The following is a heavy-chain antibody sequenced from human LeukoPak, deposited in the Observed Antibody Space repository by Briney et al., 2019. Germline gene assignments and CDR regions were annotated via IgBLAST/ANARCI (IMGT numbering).Heavy chain of an antibody. Sequence: ASVKVSCKVSGHTLSELPMYWVRQTPGEGLEWMGGFDPENDERIYAQKFRGRVTMTEDTSTNTAYMELSSLRSDDTAVYYCATEVTSIVPDYWGQGALVTVSS. D-gene: IGHD2-21*02. CDR2: FDPENDER. J-gene: IGHJ4*02. V-gene: IGHV1-24*01. CDR3: ATEVTSIVPDY. CDR1: GHTLSELP.